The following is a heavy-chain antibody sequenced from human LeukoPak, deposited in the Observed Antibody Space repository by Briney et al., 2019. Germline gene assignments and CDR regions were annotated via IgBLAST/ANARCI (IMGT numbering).Heavy chain of an antibody. CDR2: IIPIFGTA. CDR3: AAAEMVTIRWYFDY. CDR1: GGTFSSDA. J-gene: IGHJ4*02. V-gene: IGHV1-69*05. D-gene: IGHD5-24*01. Sequence: SVKVSCKASGGTFSSDASSWVRQAPGQGLEWMGGIIPIFGTANSAQKLPGRVTITTDESTTTAYMELRSLRSDDTAVYYCAAAEMVTIRWYFDYWGQGTLVTVSS.